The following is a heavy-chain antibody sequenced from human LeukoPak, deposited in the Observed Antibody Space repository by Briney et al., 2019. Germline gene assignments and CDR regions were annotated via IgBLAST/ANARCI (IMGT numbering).Heavy chain of an antibody. J-gene: IGHJ4*02. CDR2: TYQSGST. Sequence: SETLSLTCAVYGESFSGYWSWIRQPPGKGLEWIGETYQSGSTKYNPSLKSRVTISVDTSKNQFSLKLSSVTAADTAVYYCASEYFPYYYLRYWGQGTLVTVSS. D-gene: IGHD3-10*01. CDR3: ASEYFPYYYLRY. CDR1: GESFSGY. V-gene: IGHV4-34*01.